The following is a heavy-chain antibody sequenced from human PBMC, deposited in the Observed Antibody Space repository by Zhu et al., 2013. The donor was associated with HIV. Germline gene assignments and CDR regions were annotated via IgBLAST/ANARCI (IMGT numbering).Heavy chain of an antibody. CDR3: ARLDPSAVNDFWRYYGMDV. CDR2: IIPIFGTA. D-gene: IGHD3-3*01. J-gene: IGHJ6*02. CDR1: GGTFSSYA. V-gene: IGHV1-69*06. Sequence: QVQLVQSGAEVKKPGSSVKVSCKASGGTFSSYAISWVRQAPGQGLEWMGGIIPIFGTANYAQKFQGRVTITADKSTSTAYMELSSLRSEDTAVYYCARLDPSAVNDFWRYYGMDVWGQGTTVTVSS.